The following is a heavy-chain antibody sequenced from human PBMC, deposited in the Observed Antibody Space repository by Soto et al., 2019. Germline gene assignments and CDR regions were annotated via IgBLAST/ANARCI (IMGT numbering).Heavy chain of an antibody. J-gene: IGHJ5*01. CDR2: IYWNDDK. Sequence: SGPTLVNPSQTLTLTCSFSGFSLNTAGVGVGWIRQPPGKALEWLALIYWNDDKRYSPSLRSRLTITKDTSKSHVVLTMTNMDPVDTGTYPCTHTNIIETTSGHNCFDTWGPGTLVTVSS. V-gene: IGHV2-5*01. CDR1: GFSLNTAGVG. CDR3: THTNIIETTSGHNCFDT. D-gene: IGHD3-10*01.